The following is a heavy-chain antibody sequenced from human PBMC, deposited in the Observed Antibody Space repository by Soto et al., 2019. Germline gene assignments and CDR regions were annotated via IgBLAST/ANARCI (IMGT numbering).Heavy chain of an antibody. D-gene: IGHD6-13*01. CDR2: IDPSDSYT. J-gene: IGHJ4*02. CDR1: GYSFTSYW. V-gene: IGHV5-10-1*01. CDR3: ARLQSAAGDNDRTFDY. Sequence: EVQLVQSGAEVKKPGESLRISCKGSGYSFTSYWISWVRQMPGKGLEWMGRIDPSDSYTNYSPSFQGHVTISAVKSISTASLQWSSLKASDTAMYYCARLQSAAGDNDRTFDYWGQGTLVTVSS.